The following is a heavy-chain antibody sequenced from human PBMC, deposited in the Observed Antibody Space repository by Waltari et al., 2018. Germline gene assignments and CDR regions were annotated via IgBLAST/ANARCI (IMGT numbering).Heavy chain of an antibody. CDR3: ARGVGSPHYFYGMDV. J-gene: IGHJ6*02. D-gene: IGHD1-26*01. CDR1: GGSFTAYL. Sequence: QVQLQQWGAGLLKPSETLSLTCAVYGGSFTAYLWSWIRQSPGKGLEWVGEINRIGSTNYNPSLKSRVTISVDTSKNQFSLKLSSMTAADTAVYYCARGVGSPHYFYGMDVWGQGTTVTVSS. CDR2: INRIGST. V-gene: IGHV4-34*01.